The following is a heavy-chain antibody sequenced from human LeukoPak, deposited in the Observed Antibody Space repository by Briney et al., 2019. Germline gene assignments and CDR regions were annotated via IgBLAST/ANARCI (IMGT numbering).Heavy chain of an antibody. Sequence: SETLSLTCAVYGGSFSGYYWSWIRQPPGKGLEWIGEINHSGSTNYNPSLKSRVTISVDTSKSQFSLKLSSVTVADTAVYYCARVWSGYYRNLDYWGQGTLVTVSS. CDR3: ARVWSGYYRNLDY. CDR2: INHSGST. J-gene: IGHJ4*02. D-gene: IGHD3-3*01. CDR1: GGSFSGYY. V-gene: IGHV4-34*01.